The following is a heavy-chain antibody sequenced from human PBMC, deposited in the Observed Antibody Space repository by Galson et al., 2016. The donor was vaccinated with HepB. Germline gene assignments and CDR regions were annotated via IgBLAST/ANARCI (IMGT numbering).Heavy chain of an antibody. V-gene: IGHV1-69*02. D-gene: IGHD4-17*01. CDR2: LVPPLNLT. Sequence: SVKVSCKASGGTFSTYSFNWVRQAPGQGLEWMGRLVPPLNLTNYAQKFQGRVTITADKSTTAAFMDLNSLRSQDTAVYYCVIDYGHYSGRYWGQGTLVTVSS. CDR1: GGTFSTYS. J-gene: IGHJ4*02. CDR3: VIDYGHYSGRY.